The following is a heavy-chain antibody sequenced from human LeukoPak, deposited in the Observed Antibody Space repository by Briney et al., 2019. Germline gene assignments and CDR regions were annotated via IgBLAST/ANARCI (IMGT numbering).Heavy chain of an antibody. CDR1: GYTFTDFY. J-gene: IGHJ5*02. V-gene: IGHV1-2*02. D-gene: IGHD3-10*01. Sequence: ASVKVSCKASGYTFTDFYIHWVRQAPGQGPEWMGWINLHRGATNYAQKFRGRVTMTRDTSISLVYMELSRLKSNDTAVYYRARDLRGSGYDPWGQGTLVTVSS. CDR2: INLHRGAT. CDR3: ARDLRGSGYDP.